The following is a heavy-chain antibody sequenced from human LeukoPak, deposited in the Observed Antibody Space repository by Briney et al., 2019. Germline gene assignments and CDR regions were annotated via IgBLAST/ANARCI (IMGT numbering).Heavy chain of an antibody. CDR3: ARNVIVGAVFDN. V-gene: IGHV1-18*01. Sequence: ASVKVSCKASGYTFTSYGINWVRQAPGQGLEWMGWISAYNGNTNYAQKLQGRVTITTDTTANTAYMELRSLRSDDTAVYYCARNVIVGAVFDNWGQGTLVTVSS. CDR2: ISAYNGNT. D-gene: IGHD1-26*01. J-gene: IGHJ4*02. CDR1: GYTFTSYG.